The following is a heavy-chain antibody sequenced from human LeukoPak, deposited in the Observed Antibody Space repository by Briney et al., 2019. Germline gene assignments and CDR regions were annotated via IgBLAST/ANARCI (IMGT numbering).Heavy chain of an antibody. CDR2: TYYRSKWFN. V-gene: IGHV6-1*01. CDR1: GDSVSSNSAA. J-gene: IGHJ2*01. Sequence: SQTLSLACAISGDSVSSNSAAWNWIRLSPSRGLEWLGRTYYRSKWFNDYAVSVNSPITINADTSKNQFSLQLNSVTPEDTAVHYCARSRNKYFDLWGRGTLVTVSS. CDR3: ARSRNKYFDL.